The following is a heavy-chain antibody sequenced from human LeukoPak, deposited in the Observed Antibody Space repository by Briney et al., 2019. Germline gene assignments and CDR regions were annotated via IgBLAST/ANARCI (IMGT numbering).Heavy chain of an antibody. CDR2: IIPIFGTA. CDR1: GGTFSSYA. CDR3: ARGWDSSGFPYDY. D-gene: IGHD3-22*01. J-gene: IGHJ4*02. V-gene: IGHV1-69*06. Sequence: ASVKVSCKASGGTFSSYAISWVRQAPGQGLEWMGGIIPIFGTANYAQKFQGRVTITADKSTSTAYMELSSLRSEDTAVYYCARGWDSSGFPYDYWGQGTLVTVSS.